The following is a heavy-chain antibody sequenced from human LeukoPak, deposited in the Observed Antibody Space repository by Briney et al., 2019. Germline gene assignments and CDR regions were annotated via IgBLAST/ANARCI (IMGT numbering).Heavy chain of an antibody. CDR2: IYHSGST. CDR1: GYSISSGYY. J-gene: IGHJ4*02. CDR3: ATYTYYLQVY. V-gene: IGHV4-38-2*02. Sequence: SETLSLTCTVSGYSISSGYYWGWIRQPPGKGLEWIGSIYHSGSTYYNPSLKSRVTISVDTSKNQFSLKLSSVTAADTAVYYCATYTYYLQVYWGQGTLVTVSS. D-gene: IGHD3-10*01.